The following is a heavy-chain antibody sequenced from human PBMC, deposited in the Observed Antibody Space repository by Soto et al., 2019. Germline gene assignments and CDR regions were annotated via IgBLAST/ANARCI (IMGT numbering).Heavy chain of an antibody. Sequence: QVQLQQWGAGLLKPSETLSLTCAVYGGSFSGYYWSWIRQPPGKGLEWIGEINHSGSTNYNPSLKSRVTISVDTSKNQFSLKLSSVTAADTAVYYCARACGGDCYSPVRFHYYYGMDVWGQGTTVTVSS. V-gene: IGHV4-34*01. CDR3: ARACGGDCYSPVRFHYYYGMDV. D-gene: IGHD2-21*02. J-gene: IGHJ6*02. CDR2: INHSGST. CDR1: GGSFSGYY.